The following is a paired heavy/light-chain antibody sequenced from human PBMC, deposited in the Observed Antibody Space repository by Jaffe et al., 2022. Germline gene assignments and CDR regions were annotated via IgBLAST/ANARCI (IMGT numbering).Light chain of an antibody. CDR1: QGIGRW. CDR2: AAS. CDR3: QQANSFPMT. Sequence: DIQMTQSPSSVSASVGDIVTITCRASQGIGRWLAWYQQKPGKAPQLLIYAASTLRNGVPSRFSGSGSGTDFALTISSLQPEDFATYYCQQANSFPMTFGQGTRLDIK. J-gene: IGKJ5*01. V-gene: IGKV1D-12*01.
Heavy chain of an antibody. V-gene: IGHV3-30*03. Sequence: QLHLVESGGGVVQPGRAVTLSCAASGFTFSNYGIHWVRQAPGKGLEWVAAISYDGSDKYYSDAVSGRVSISRDNSKNTLYLQIDSLRPEDTAIYHCARDQAFGGLAPPLRTVGYDFWGRGTMVTVSS. CDR1: GFTFSNYG. CDR3: ARDQAFGGLAPPLRTVGYDF. D-gene: IGHD3-22*01. CDR2: ISYDGSDK. J-gene: IGHJ3*01.